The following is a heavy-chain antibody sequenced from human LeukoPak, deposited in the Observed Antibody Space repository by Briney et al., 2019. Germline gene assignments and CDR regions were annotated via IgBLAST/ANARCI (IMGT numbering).Heavy chain of an antibody. V-gene: IGHV1-18*01. Sequence: ASVKVSCKASGYTFTSYGISWVRQAPGQGLEWMGWISAYNGNTNYAQKLQGRVTMTTDTSTSTASMELRSLRSDDTAVCYCARDVWFGERNFDYWGQGTLVTVSS. CDR1: GYTFTSYG. CDR3: ARDVWFGERNFDY. J-gene: IGHJ4*02. CDR2: ISAYNGNT. D-gene: IGHD3-10*01.